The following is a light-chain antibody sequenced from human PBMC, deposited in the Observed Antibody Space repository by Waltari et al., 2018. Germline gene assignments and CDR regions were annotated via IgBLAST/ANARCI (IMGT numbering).Light chain of an antibody. Sequence: AIQLTQSPSFLSASVGDSVTITCRTSQAYNSALAWYQQPAGKPPKLLIYDTSTLESGVPSRFSGGGTGAELTLTISSLQPEDVGTYYCQQFNEYPWTFGQGTKVEIK. CDR2: DTS. V-gene: IGKV1D-13*01. CDR1: QAYNSA. J-gene: IGKJ1*01. CDR3: QQFNEYPWT.